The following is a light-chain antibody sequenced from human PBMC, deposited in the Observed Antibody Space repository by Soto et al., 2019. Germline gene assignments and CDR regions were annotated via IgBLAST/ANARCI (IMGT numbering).Light chain of an antibody. CDR2: SAS. J-gene: IGKJ1*01. CDR3: LQSYTYPWT. CDR1: QDIRHY. V-gene: IGKV1-17*03. Sequence: DIQMTQSPSAMSASVGDRITITCRASQDIRHYLAWFQQRPGNVPKRLIFSASSLQSGGPSRFRGSGSGTEFTLTISSLQPEDLATYYCLQSYTYPWTFGQGTKVEIK.